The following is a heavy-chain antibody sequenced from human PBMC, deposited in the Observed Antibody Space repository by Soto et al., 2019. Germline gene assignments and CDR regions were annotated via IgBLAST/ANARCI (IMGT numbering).Heavy chain of an antibody. CDR2: VSYTGNT. CDR3: ARGLTAFDP. V-gene: IGHV4-59*11. CDR1: SGSMSSHH. Sequence: PSETLSLTCAVSSGSMSSHHWSWIRQPPGKGLEWIGFVSYTGNTKYNPSLKSRLTISVDTSKSQFSLRPRSVTAADTAVYYCARGLTAFDPWGQGTLVTVSS. J-gene: IGHJ5*02. D-gene: IGHD1-20*01.